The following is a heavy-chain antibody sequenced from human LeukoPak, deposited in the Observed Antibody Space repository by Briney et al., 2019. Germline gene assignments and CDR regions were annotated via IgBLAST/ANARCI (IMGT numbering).Heavy chain of an antibody. J-gene: IGHJ5*02. D-gene: IGHD2-2*01. CDR3: ARDASSSPRGRFDP. CDR2: IYHSGST. CDR1: GYSISTDYC. V-gene: IGHV4-38-2*02. Sequence: SETLSLTCSVSGYSISTDYCWGWIRQPPGKWLEWIGSIYHSGSTYYNPSLKSRVTISVDTSKNQFSLKLTSVTATDTAVYYCARDASSSPRGRFDPWGQGTLVTVSS.